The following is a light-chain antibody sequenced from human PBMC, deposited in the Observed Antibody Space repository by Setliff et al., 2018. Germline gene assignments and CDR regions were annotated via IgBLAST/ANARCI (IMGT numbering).Light chain of an antibody. Sequence: QSVLTQPRSVSGSPGQSVTISCTGTSSDVGGYNYVSWYQQHPGKAPKLMIYDVSKRPSGVSNRFSGSKSGNTASLTISGLQAEDEADYYCCSYAGSPYVFGTGTRSPS. J-gene: IGLJ1*01. CDR2: DVS. CDR1: SSDVGGYNY. V-gene: IGLV2-11*01. CDR3: CSYAGSPYV.